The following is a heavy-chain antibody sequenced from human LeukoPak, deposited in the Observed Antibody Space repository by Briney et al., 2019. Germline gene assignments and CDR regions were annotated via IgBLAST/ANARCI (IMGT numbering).Heavy chain of an antibody. J-gene: IGHJ4*02. D-gene: IGHD3-22*01. CDR1: GFTFSSYG. V-gene: IGHV3-33*01. CDR3: GSGSGYYYYFDY. Sequence: GGSLRLSCAASGFTFSSYGMHWVRQAPGKGLEWVAVIWYDGSNKYYADSVKGRFTISRDNSKNTLYLQMNSLRAEDTAVYYCGSGSGYYYYFDYWGQGTLVTVSS. CDR2: IWYDGSNK.